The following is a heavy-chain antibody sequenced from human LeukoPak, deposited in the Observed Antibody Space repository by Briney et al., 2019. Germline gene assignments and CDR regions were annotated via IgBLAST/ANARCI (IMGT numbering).Heavy chain of an antibody. J-gene: IGHJ5*02. CDR2: ISGSGGST. CDR1: GFTFSSYA. V-gene: IGHV3-23*01. CDR3: AKGHILLWFVA. D-gene: IGHD3-10*01. Sequence: GGSLRLSCAASGFTFSSYAMRWVRQAPGKGLEWVSAISGSGGSTYYADSVKGRFTISRENTKNTLYLQMNSLRAEDTAVYYCAKGHILLWFVAWGQGTLVTVSS.